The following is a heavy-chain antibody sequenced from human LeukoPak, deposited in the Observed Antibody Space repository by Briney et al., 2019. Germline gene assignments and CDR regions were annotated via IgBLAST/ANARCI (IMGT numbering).Heavy chain of an antibody. CDR2: ISDSGDNT. CDR1: GFTFSSSA. V-gene: IGHV3-23*01. D-gene: IGHD3-3*01. Sequence: GGSLRLSCAASGFTFSSSAMSWVRQAPGKGLEWVSSISDSGDNTYYADSVKGRFTISRDNSKNTLYLQMNSLRAEDTAVYYCAKANSITIFGVISPVDYWGQGTLVTVSS. J-gene: IGHJ4*02. CDR3: AKANSITIFGVISPVDY.